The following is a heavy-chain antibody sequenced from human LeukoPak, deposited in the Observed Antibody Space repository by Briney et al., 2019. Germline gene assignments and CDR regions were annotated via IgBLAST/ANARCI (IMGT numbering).Heavy chain of an antibody. Sequence: PGASVKVSXKASGYIFTTYDINWVRQATGQGLEWMGWMNPNSGNTVYAQKFQGRVTITRNTSISTAYMELSSLRSEDTAVYYCAREGRGYCSSTSCYMQHFDYWGQGTLVTVSS. V-gene: IGHV1-8*03. D-gene: IGHD2-2*01. CDR1: GYIFTTYD. CDR2: MNPNSGNT. CDR3: AREGRGYCSSTSCYMQHFDY. J-gene: IGHJ4*02.